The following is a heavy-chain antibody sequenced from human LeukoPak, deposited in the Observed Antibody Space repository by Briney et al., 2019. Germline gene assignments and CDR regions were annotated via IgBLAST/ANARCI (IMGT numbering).Heavy chain of an antibody. J-gene: IGHJ4*02. CDR3: ARNYCTNGVCRDY. V-gene: IGHV3-21*01. CDR2: ISSSSSYI. D-gene: IGHD2-8*01. CDR1: GFTFSSYS. Sequence: PGGSLRLSCAASGFTFSSYSMNWVRQAPGKGLEWVSSISSSSSYIYYADSVKGRFTISRDNAKNSLYLQMNSLRAEDTAVYYCARNYCTNGVCRDYWGQGTLVTVSS.